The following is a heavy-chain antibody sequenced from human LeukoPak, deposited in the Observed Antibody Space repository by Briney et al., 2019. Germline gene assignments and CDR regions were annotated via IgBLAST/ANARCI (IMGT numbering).Heavy chain of an antibody. D-gene: IGHD1-26*01. CDR1: GYTYTGYY. Sequence: ASVKVSCKVSGYTYTGYYMHWVRQAPGQGLEWMGWINPNSGGTNYAQKFQGRVTMTRDTSISTAYMELSRLRSDDTAVYYCASYSGSYYKDAFDIWGQGTMVTVSS. CDR3: ASYSGSYYKDAFDI. CDR2: INPNSGGT. V-gene: IGHV1-2*02. J-gene: IGHJ3*02.